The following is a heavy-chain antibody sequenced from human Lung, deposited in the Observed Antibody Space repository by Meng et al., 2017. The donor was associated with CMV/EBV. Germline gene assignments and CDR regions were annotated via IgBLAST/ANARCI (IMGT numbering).Heavy chain of an antibody. J-gene: IGHJ4*02. V-gene: IGHV4-59*03. D-gene: IGHD1-1*01. CDR2: VYYSGGN. CDR1: GGFIGSYH. CDR3: ATLATLNTHRFDN. Sequence: SETLCLTCTVAGGFIGSYHWSWLRQPPGKGLEWIGHVYYSGGNNYNPSLKSRVTTSLDKSKNQFSLNLTSVTAADTAVYYCATLATLNTHRFDNWGQGVLVTVSS.